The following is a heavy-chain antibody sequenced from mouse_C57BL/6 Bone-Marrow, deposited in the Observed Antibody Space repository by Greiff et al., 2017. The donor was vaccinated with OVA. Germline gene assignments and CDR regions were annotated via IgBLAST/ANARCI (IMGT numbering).Heavy chain of an antibody. CDR1: GFPFTCLG. CDR3: ARHERAMDY. CDR2: IWSDGST. V-gene: IGHV2-6-1*01. J-gene: IGHJ4*01. Sequence: VKPMESGPGLVAPSQSLSITRTVSGFPFTCLGVHWVRQPPGKGSEWLGVIWSDGSTTYISALKSRLSLSKDNSKSRVFLKMNGLQTDDTARYYCARHERAMDYWGQGTSVTVSS.